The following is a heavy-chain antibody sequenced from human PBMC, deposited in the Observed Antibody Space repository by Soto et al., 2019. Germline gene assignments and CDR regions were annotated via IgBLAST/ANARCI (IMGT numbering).Heavy chain of an antibody. V-gene: IGHV3-30*18. D-gene: IGHD6-19*01. J-gene: IGHJ4*02. Sequence: QVQLVESGGGVVQPGRSLRLSCAASGFTFSSYGMHWVRQAPGKGLEWVAVISYDGSNKYYADSVKGRFTISRDNSKNTLYLQMNSLRAEDTAVYYCAKDGVKAVAGTAEVPDYWGQGTLVTVSS. CDR2: ISYDGSNK. CDR1: GFTFSSYG. CDR3: AKDGVKAVAGTAEVPDY.